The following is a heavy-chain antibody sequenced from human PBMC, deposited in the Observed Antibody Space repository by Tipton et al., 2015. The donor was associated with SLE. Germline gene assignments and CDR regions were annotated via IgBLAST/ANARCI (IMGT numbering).Heavy chain of an antibody. D-gene: IGHD3-10*01. Sequence: TLSLTCTVSGGSISSGDYYWSWIRQPPGKGLEWIGYIYTSGSTNYNPSLKSRVTISVDTSKNQFSLKLSSVTAADTAVYYCARGPGLLWFGERKGAFDIWGQGTMVTVSS. J-gene: IGHJ3*02. V-gene: IGHV4-30-4*01. CDR1: GGSISSGDYY. CDR2: IYTSGST. CDR3: ARGPGLLWFGERKGAFDI.